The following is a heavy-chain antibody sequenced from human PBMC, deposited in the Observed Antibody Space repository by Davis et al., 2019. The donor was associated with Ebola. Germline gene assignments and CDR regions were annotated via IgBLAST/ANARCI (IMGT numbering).Heavy chain of an antibody. CDR3: AHRPYSGYNYVPWFNS. D-gene: IGHD5-24*01. Sequence: SGPTLVKPKQTLTLTCTFSGFSLRSTGVRVVSFLQPPGKALEWLAIVYWDDDKRYSPSLKNRLTLTKDTSKNQVVLTMSDMSPVDTATYFCAHRPYSGYNYVPWFNSWGQGTLVTVSS. CDR1: GFSLRSTGVR. V-gene: IGHV2-5*02. CDR2: VYWDDDK. J-gene: IGHJ5*01.